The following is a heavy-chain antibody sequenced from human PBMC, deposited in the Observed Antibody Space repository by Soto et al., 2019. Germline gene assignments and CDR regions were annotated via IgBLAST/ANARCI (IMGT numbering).Heavy chain of an antibody. J-gene: IGHJ4*02. CDR1: GGSFSGYY. Sequence: QVQLQQWGAGLLKPSETLSLTCAVYGGSFSGYYWSWIRQPPGKGLEWIGEINHSGSTNYNPSLKRRVTISVDTSKNQFSLKLSSVTAADTAVYYCARVRIGYCSGGSCHTHFDYWGQGTLVTVSS. CDR2: INHSGST. CDR3: ARVRIGYCSGGSCHTHFDY. V-gene: IGHV4-34*01. D-gene: IGHD2-15*01.